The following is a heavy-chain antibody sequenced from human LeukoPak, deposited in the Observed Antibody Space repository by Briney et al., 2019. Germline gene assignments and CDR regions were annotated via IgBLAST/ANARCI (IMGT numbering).Heavy chain of an antibody. Sequence: SETLSLTCTVSGGSISSYYWSWIRQPPGKGLEWIGYIYYSGSTNYNPSLKSRVTISVDTSKNQFSLELSSVTAADTAVYYCARRHRSSSSDYFDYWGQGTLVTVSS. CDR2: IYYSGST. CDR1: GGSISSYY. V-gene: IGHV4-59*08. CDR3: ARRHRSSSSDYFDY. D-gene: IGHD6-6*01. J-gene: IGHJ4*02.